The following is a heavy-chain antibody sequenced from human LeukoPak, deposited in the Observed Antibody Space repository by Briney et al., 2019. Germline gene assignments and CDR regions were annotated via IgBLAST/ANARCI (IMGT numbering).Heavy chain of an antibody. CDR3: ARATTVVTPHYFDY. CDR2: IYYSGST. CDR1: GGSISSYY. J-gene: IGHJ4*02. V-gene: IGHV4-59*01. D-gene: IGHD4-23*01. Sequence: SETLSPTCTVSGGSISSYYWSWIRQPPGKGLEWIGYIYYSGSTNYNPSLKSRVTISVDTSKNQFSLKLSSVTAADTAVYYCARATTVVTPHYFDYWGQGTLVTVSS.